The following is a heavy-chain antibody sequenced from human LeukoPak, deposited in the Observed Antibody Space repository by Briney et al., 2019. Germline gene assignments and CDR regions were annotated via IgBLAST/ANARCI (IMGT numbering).Heavy chain of an antibody. CDR1: GFTFSSYG. D-gene: IGHD6-19*01. CDR2: ISSCDSTI. CDR3: ARIPPIGYSSGWCDYYYYGMDV. J-gene: IGHJ6*02. Sequence: PGRSLRLSCAASGFTFSSYGMHWVRQAPGQGREWGSYISSCDSTIYYADSVKGRFTISRDNAKNSLFLQMNSLRAEDTAVYYCARIPPIGYSSGWCDYYYYGMDVWGQGTTVTVSS. V-gene: IGHV3-48*04.